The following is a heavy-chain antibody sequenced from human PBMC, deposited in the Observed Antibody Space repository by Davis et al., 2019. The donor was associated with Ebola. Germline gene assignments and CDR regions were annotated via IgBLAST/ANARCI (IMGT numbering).Heavy chain of an antibody. Sequence: GSLRLSCTVSGASISNNYWSWIRQPPGRGLEWIGYLSYNGDTNYKPSLNSRVTMSLDTSKNQFSLKLSSVTAADTAAYYCARLSGLFSSSSGALYFDLWGRGTLVSVSS. J-gene: IGHJ2*01. CDR3: ARLSGLFSSSSGALYFDL. CDR2: LSYNGDT. CDR1: GASISNNY. D-gene: IGHD6-6*01. V-gene: IGHV4-59*12.